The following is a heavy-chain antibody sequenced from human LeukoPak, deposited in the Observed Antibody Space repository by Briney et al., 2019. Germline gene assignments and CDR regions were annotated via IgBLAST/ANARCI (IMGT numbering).Heavy chain of an antibody. D-gene: IGHD3-3*01. J-gene: IGHJ4*02. CDR1: GGSISSYY. V-gene: IGHV4-59*08. CDR2: IYYSGST. Sequence: KASETLSLTCTVSGGSISSYYWSWIRQPPGKGLEWIGYIYYSGSTNYNPSLKSRVTISVDTSKNQFPLKLSSVTAADTAVYYCARTISPDYDFWSGYTYYFDYWGQGTLVTVSS. CDR3: ARTISPDYDFWSGYTYYFDY.